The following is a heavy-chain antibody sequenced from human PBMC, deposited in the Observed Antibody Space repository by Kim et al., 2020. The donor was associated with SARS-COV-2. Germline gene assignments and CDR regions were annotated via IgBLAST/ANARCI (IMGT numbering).Heavy chain of an antibody. D-gene: IGHD3-9*01. CDR1: GYTFTGYY. V-gene: IGHV1-2*06. J-gene: IGHJ4*02. Sequence: ASVKVSCKASGYTFTGYYMHWVRQAPGQGLEWMGRINPNSGGTNYAQKFQGRVTMTRDTSISTAYMELSRLRSDDTAVYYCAANYDILTGHPGDYWGQGTLVTVSS. CDR3: AANYDILTGHPGDY. CDR2: INPNSGGT.